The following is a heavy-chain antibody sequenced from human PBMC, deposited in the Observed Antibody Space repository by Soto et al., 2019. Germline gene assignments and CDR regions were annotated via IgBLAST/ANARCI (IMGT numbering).Heavy chain of an antibody. Sequence: GGSLRLSCAASGFTFSSYAMSWVRQAPGKGLEWVSAISGSGGSTYYADSVKGRFTISRDNSKNTLYLQMNSLRDEDTAVYYCAKLEYCSGGSCFSRGMDVWGQGTTVTVSS. CDR3: AKLEYCSGGSCFSRGMDV. J-gene: IGHJ6*02. CDR2: ISGSGGST. V-gene: IGHV3-23*01. D-gene: IGHD2-15*01. CDR1: GFTFSSYA.